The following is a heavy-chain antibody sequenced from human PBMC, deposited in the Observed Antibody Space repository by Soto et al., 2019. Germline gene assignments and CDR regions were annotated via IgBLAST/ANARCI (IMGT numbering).Heavy chain of an antibody. CDR2: IIPVFAKT. J-gene: IGHJ5*02. D-gene: IGHD2-21*01. V-gene: IGHV1-69*01. Sequence: QVQLVQSGAEVKKPGSSVKVSCKASGYTFTTLGISWVRQAPGQGLEWLGGIIPVFAKTTYAQKFRGRITLTADEATSTAYMELSRLTSDDTAIYYCAREGGGEYDSASYKPWWFDPWGHGTLVTVSS. CDR1: GYTFTTLG. CDR3: AREGGGEYDSASYKPWWFDP.